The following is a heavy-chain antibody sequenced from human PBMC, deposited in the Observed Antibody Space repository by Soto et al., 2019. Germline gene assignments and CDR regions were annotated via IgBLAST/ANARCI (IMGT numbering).Heavy chain of an antibody. Sequence: SETLSLTCTVSGGSISSYYWSWIRQPPGKGLEWIGYIYYSGSTNYNPSLKSRVTISVDTSKNQFSLKLSSVTAADTAVYFCARDFAYFDSWGQGTLVTVSS. J-gene: IGHJ4*02. V-gene: IGHV4-59*01. CDR1: GGSISSYY. D-gene: IGHD3-3*01. CDR2: IYYSGST. CDR3: ARDFAYFDS.